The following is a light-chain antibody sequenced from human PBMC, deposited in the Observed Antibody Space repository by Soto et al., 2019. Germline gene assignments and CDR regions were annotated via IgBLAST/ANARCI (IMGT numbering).Light chain of an antibody. CDR1: QSVLFSSISKNY. CDR3: KQYCDTPPYT. V-gene: IGKV4-1*01. CDR2: WAS. J-gene: IGKJ2*01. Sequence: DIVMTQSPDSLAVSLGERATINCKSSQSVLFSSISKNYLAWYQQKPGQPPKLLIYWASTRASGVPDRFSGSGSGTNFTLAIDNLQAEDVAVYYCKQYCDTPPYTFGPGTKLEI.